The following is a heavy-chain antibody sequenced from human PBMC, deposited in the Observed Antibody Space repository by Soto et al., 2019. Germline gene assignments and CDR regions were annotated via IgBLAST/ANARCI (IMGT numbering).Heavy chain of an antibody. CDR2: ISYDETNK. D-gene: IGHD3-3*01. Sequence: SLRLSCAASEFTFSTYPMHWVRQAPGKGLEWVAVISYDETNKYYADSVKGRFTISRDNSKNTLYLQMNNLRADDTAVYYCARGASDFWGAYPEIHFFDYWGHGTLVTVS. V-gene: IGHV3-30-3*01. CDR3: ARGASDFWGAYPEIHFFDY. CDR1: EFTFSTYP. J-gene: IGHJ4*01.